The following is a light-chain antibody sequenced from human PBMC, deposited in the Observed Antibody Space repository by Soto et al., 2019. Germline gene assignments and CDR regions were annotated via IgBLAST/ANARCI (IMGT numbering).Light chain of an antibody. Sequence: AIQMTQSPSSLSASVGDRVTITCRASQGIRNDLGWYQQKPGRAPKLLIYATSNLQSGVPSRFSGSGSGTEFSLTISSLQPEDFAAYYCLQDYNSPWTFGHGTKVEFK. CDR1: QGIRND. CDR2: ATS. J-gene: IGKJ1*01. V-gene: IGKV1-6*01. CDR3: LQDYNSPWT.